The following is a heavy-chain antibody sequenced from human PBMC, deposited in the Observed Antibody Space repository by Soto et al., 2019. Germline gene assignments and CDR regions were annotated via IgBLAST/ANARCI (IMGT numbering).Heavy chain of an antibody. CDR1: GDRVSRSGAA. Sequence: LXTLPLTGANSGDRVSRSGAAWNSIRPTPSRGLEWLGRTYYRSRWYSDYAPSLKSRITVNPDTSQNQFSLQLNSVTPEDTAIDYCARDPPGFHSAFDGWVQGTLVTLSS. CDR2: TYYRSRWYS. J-gene: IGHJ4*02. CDR3: ARDPPGFHSAFDG. D-gene: IGHD4-4*01. V-gene: IGHV6-1*01.